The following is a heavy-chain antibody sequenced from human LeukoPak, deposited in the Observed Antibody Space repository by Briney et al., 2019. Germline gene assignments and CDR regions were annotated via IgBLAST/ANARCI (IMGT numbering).Heavy chain of an antibody. D-gene: IGHD2-15*01. V-gene: IGHV1-2*06. CDR3: ARGYCSGGTCYLVENWLDP. Sequence: ASVKVSCKASGYTLTAYYIYWVRQAPGQGLEWMGRINPSSGGTDYAQNFQGRVTMTRDTSISTAYMERSRLRSDDTAVYYCARGYCSGGTCYLVENWLDPWGQGTLVTVSS. CDR2: INPSSGGT. CDR1: GYTLTAYY. J-gene: IGHJ5*02.